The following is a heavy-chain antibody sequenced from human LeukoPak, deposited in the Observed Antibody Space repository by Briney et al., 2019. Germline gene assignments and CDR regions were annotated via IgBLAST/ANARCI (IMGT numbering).Heavy chain of an antibody. CDR2: IYYSGST. V-gene: IGHV4-61*01. CDR3: AREDGYCSGGSCYSLIAAFDI. D-gene: IGHD2-15*01. Sequence: SETLSRTCTVSGGSVSSGSYYWSWIRQPPGKGLERIGYIYYSGSTNYNPSLKSRVTISVDTSKNQFSLKLSSVTAADTAVYYCAREDGYCSGGSCYSLIAAFDIWGQGTMVTVSS. CDR1: GGSVSSGSYY. J-gene: IGHJ3*02.